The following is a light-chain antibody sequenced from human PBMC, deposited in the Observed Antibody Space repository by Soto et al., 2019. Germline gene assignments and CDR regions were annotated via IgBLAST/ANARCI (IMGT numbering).Light chain of an antibody. J-gene: IGKJ1*01. V-gene: IGKV1-5*01. Sequence: DVQMTQSPSTLSASVGDRVTITCRASQSVTSWLAWYQQKPGKAPKVLIYDASSLESGVPSRFSGSGSGTEFTLTISSLHPDDFATYYCQKYNSAPWTFGQGTKVEIK. CDR3: QKYNSAPWT. CDR2: DAS. CDR1: QSVTSW.